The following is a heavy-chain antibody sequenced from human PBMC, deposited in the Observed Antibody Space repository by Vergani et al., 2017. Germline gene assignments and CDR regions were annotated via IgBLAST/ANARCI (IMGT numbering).Heavy chain of an antibody. Sequence: VQIVESGGGVVQPGRSLRLSCVASGFDFSSYAMHWVRQAPGKGLEWVAVISYDGSNKYYADSVKGHFTISRDNFKNTLYLDMSSLRAEDTAVYYCVRDVRVSRTWGQGTLVAVSS. CDR1: GFDFSSYA. V-gene: IGHV3-30-3*01. CDR3: VRDVRVSRT. J-gene: IGHJ3*01. CDR2: ISYDGSNK.